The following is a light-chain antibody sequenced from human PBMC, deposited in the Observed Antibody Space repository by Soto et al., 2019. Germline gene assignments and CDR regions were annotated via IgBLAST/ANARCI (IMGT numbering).Light chain of an antibody. CDR1: KSINTY. J-gene: IGKJ4*01. V-gene: IGKV1-39*01. Sequence: EIQITQSPSSLSASVGDRVTITCRATKSINTYVNWYQQKPGKAPKLLIYTATSLQSGVPSRFSGSGSGTDFTLTISSLQPEDLAVYYCQQFSSYPLTFGGGTKVDIK. CDR2: TAT. CDR3: QQFSSYPLT.